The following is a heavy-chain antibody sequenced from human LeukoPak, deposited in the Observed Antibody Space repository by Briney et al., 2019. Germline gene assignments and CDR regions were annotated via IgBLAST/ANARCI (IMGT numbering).Heavy chain of an antibody. J-gene: IGHJ2*01. Sequence: GGSLRLSCAASGFTFSGYSMNWVRQAPGKGLEWLSYISSPSSTIYYADSVRGRFTISRDNAKNSLYLQMNSLRAEDAAIYYCARAYLLPSIPYWYFDLWGRGTLVTVSS. CDR3: ARAYLLPSIPYWYFDL. D-gene: IGHD2-21*01. CDR2: ISSPSSTI. CDR1: GFTFSGYS. V-gene: IGHV3-48*04.